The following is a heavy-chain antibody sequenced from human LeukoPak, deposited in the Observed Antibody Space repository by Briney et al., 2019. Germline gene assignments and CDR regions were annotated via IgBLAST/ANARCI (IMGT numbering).Heavy chain of an antibody. Sequence: ASETLSLTCTVSGGSISSSSYYWGWIRQPPGKGLEWIGSIYYSGSTYYNPSLKSRVTISVDTSKNQFSLKLSSVTAADTAVYYCARPYRGYYDSSTATFDIWGQGTMVTVSS. CDR3: ARPYRGYYDSSTATFDI. D-gene: IGHD3-22*01. CDR1: GGSISSSSYY. V-gene: IGHV4-39*07. J-gene: IGHJ3*02. CDR2: IYYSGST.